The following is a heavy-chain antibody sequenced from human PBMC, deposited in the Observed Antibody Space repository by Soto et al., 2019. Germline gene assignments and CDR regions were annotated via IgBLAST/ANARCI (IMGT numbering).Heavy chain of an antibody. CDR1: GFTFSSYS. D-gene: IGHD3-22*01. V-gene: IGHV3-21*04. J-gene: IGHJ2*01. Sequence: GGSLRLSCAASGFTFSSYSMNWVRQAPGKGLEWVSSISSSSSYIYYADSVKGRFTISRDNAKNTLYLQMNSLRAEDTAVYYCARYYYDSSGFNRYFDLWGRGTLVTVSS. CDR2: ISSSSSYI. CDR3: ARYYYDSSGFNRYFDL.